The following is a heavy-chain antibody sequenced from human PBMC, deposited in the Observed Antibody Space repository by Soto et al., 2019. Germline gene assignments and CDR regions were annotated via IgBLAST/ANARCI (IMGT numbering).Heavy chain of an antibody. Sequence: SETLSLTCAVYGGSFSGYYWSWIRQPPGKGLEWIGEINHSGSTNYNPSLKSRVTISVDTSKNQFSLKLSSVTAADTAVYYCARGRAQFPSIVVVPLFDYWGQGTLVTVSS. J-gene: IGHJ4*02. V-gene: IGHV4-34*01. CDR1: GGSFSGYY. D-gene: IGHD2-2*01. CDR2: INHSGST. CDR3: ARGRAQFPSIVVVPLFDY.